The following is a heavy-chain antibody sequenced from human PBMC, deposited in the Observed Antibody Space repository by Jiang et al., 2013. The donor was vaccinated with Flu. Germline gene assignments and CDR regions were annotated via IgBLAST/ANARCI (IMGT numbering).Heavy chain of an antibody. Sequence: SSSSYYWSWIRQPPGKGLEWIGYVYYSGSTYYNPSLKSRVTISVDTSKNQFSLKLTSVTAADTAVYYCATRRGGFWVFDYWGQGTPVTVSS. CDR1: SSSSYY. V-gene: IGHV4-61*07. D-gene: IGHD2/OR15-2a*01. J-gene: IGHJ4*02. CDR3: ATRRGGFWVFDY. CDR2: VYYSGST.